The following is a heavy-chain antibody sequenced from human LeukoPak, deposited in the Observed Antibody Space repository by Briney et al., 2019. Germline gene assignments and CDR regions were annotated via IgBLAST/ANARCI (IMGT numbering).Heavy chain of an antibody. J-gene: IGHJ4*02. V-gene: IGHV4-34*01. CDR2: INHSGNT. CDR3: ARALRDYGSSGYYLGAFNY. D-gene: IGHD3-22*01. CDR1: DASLTGYY. Sequence: SETLSLTCAVYDASLTGYYWSWIRQPPGKGLEWIGEINHSGNTNYNPSLKSRVTISVDTSKNQFSLKLSSVTAADTAVYYCARALRDYGSSGYYLGAFNYWGQGTLVTVSS.